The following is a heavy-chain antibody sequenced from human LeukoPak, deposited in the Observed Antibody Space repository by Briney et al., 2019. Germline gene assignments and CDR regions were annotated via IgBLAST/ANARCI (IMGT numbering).Heavy chain of an antibody. Sequence: ASVKVSFTASGYTFTSYYMHWVRQAPGQGLEWMGIINPSGGSTSYAQKFQGRVTMTRDTSTSTVYMELSSLRSEDTAVYYCARDLADWNYWYCYGMDVWGQGTTVTVSS. J-gene: IGHJ6*02. CDR3: ARDLADWNYWYCYGMDV. D-gene: IGHD1-7*01. V-gene: IGHV1-46*01. CDR2: INPSGGST. CDR1: GYTFTSYY.